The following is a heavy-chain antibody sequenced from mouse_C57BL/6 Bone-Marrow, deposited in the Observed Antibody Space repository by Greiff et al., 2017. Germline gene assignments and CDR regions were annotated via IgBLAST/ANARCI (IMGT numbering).Heavy chain of an antibody. V-gene: IGHV1-64*01. CDR1: GYTFTSYW. Sequence: VQLQQPGAELVKPGASVKLSCKASGYTFTSYWMHWVKQRPGQGLEWIGMIHPNSGSTNYNEKLKSKATLTVDKSSSTAYMQLSSLTSEDSAVYYCARGGLRFAYWGQGTLVTVSA. D-gene: IGHD2-4*01. J-gene: IGHJ3*01. CDR3: ARGGLRFAY. CDR2: IHPNSGST.